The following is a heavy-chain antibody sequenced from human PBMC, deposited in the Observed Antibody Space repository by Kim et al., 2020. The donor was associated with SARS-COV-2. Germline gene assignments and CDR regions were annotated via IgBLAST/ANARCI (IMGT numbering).Heavy chain of an antibody. CDR1: GFTFSTYA. CDR3: ADTWYGRVF. Sequence: AGSLRLSCAASGFTFSTYAMSWVRQAPGKGLEWVSGISGGGHTIQYADSVKGRFTISRDNSKNMLYLQMNSLITEDTAIYYCADTWYGRVFWGQGTLVTVSS. J-gene: IGHJ4*02. V-gene: IGHV3-23*01. D-gene: IGHD6-13*01. CDR2: ISGGGHTI.